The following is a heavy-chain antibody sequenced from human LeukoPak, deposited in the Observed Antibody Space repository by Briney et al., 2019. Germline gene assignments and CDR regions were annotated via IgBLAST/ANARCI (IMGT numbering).Heavy chain of an antibody. V-gene: IGHV1-18*01. CDR3: ARVSIVDSVRVFDY. CDR1: GYTFTSYG. D-gene: IGHD3-10*01. Sequence: VASVTVSCTASGYTFTSYGIGWVRQAPGQGLEWMGWISAYNGNTNYAQKLQGRVTMTTDTSTSTAYMELRSLRSDDTAVYYCARVSIVDSVRVFDYWGQGTLVTVSS. J-gene: IGHJ4*02. CDR2: ISAYNGNT.